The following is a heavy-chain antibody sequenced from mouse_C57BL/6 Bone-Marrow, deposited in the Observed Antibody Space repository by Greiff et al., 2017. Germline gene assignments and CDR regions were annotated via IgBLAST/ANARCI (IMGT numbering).Heavy chain of an antibody. D-gene: IGHD2-4*01. J-gene: IGHJ3*01. V-gene: IGHV1-63*01. Sequence: VQLQQSGAELVRPGTSVKMSCKASGYTFTNYWIGWAKQRPGHGLEWIGDIYPGGGYTNDNEKFKGKATLTADKSSSTAYMQFSSLTSEDSAIYYCARYDYGGGLAYWGQGTLVTVSA. CDR2: IYPGGGYT. CDR1: GYTFTNYW. CDR3: ARYDYGGGLAY.